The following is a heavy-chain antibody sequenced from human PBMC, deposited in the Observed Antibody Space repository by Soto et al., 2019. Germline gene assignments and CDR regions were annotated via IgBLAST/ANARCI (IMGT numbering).Heavy chain of an antibody. D-gene: IGHD2-8*01. V-gene: IGHV3-74*01. Sequence: VQLVESGGDLVQPGGSLRLSCAASGFTFSNYPMYWVRQTPGKGLVWVSRISSDGRSTIYADSVKGRFTISRDNARNTLYLQMNTLRAEDTAVYYCGRVGNGEGYYWGQGILVTVPS. J-gene: IGHJ4*02. CDR3: GRVGNGEGYY. CDR2: ISSDGRST. CDR1: GFTFSNYP.